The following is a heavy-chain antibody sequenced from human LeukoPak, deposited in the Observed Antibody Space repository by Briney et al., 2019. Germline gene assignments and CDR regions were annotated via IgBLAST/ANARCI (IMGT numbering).Heavy chain of an antibody. J-gene: IGHJ4*02. D-gene: IGHD3-16*01. V-gene: IGHV3-23*01. CDR2: ISGSGGSS. Sequence: GGSLRLSCAAFGFTFTNYAMTWVRQVPGKGLEWVSHISGSGGSSYHVDSVKGRFTISRDNSKNTLYLQMNSLRAEDTAVYYCARLGRYADYWGQGTLVTVSS. CDR3: ARLGRYADY. CDR1: GFTFTNYA.